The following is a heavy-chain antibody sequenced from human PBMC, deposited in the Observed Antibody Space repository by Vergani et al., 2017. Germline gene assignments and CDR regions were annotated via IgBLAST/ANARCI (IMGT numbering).Heavy chain of an antibody. CDR3: AKHFSGWGIDY. D-gene: IGHD6-19*01. V-gene: IGHV3-30*02. J-gene: IGHJ4*02. CDR1: GFTLSNYD. CDR2: IQFDGSNQ. Sequence: QVQLVESGGGVVQRGGSLRLSCATSGFTLSNYDMQWIRQGPGKGLEFVAFIQFDGSNQYYADSVKGRFTLSRDFSKNTLYLQMHSLRTDDTATYYCAKHFSGWGIDYWGQGTQVIVSS.